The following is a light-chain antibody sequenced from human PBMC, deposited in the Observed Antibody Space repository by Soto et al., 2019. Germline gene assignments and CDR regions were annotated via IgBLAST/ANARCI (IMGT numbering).Light chain of an antibody. CDR3: QQRSNWLT. V-gene: IGKV3D-20*02. CDR2: GAS. CDR1: QSVSSCY. J-gene: IGKJ4*01. Sequence: EIVLTQSPGTLSLSPGERTTLSCRASQSVSSCYVSWYQQPPGRARRLLNYGASSRAAGIAARSSGSGSATDFPLTISSLEPEDVADYYWQQRSNWLTFGGGTKVDIK.